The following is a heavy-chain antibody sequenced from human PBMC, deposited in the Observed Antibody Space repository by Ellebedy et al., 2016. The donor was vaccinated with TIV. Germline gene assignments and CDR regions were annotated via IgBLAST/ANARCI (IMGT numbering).Heavy chain of an antibody. Sequence: AASVKVSCKASGYTFTTYDITWARQAPGQGLESMGWISGYNGNPKYTQKFQGRVTMTTDTSTSTAYMELGSLTSDDTAVYYCARGGLERPYWGQGTLVTVSS. CDR2: ISGYNGNP. D-gene: IGHD1-1*01. J-gene: IGHJ4*02. V-gene: IGHV1-18*04. CDR3: ARGGLERPY. CDR1: GYTFTTYD.